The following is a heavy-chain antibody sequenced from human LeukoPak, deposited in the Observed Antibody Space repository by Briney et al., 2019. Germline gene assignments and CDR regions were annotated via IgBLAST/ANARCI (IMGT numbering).Heavy chain of an antibody. V-gene: IGHV3-30*18. CDR3: AKDLGIPYCSGGSCYLGRRPYYYYGMDV. CDR2: ISYDGSNK. D-gene: IGHD2-15*01. J-gene: IGHJ6*02. CDR1: GFTFSSYG. Sequence: GGSLRLSCAASGFTFSSYGMHWVRQAPGKGLEWVAVISYDGSNKYYADSVKGRFTISRDNSKNTLYLQMNSLRAEDTAVYYCAKDLGIPYCSGGSCYLGRRPYYYYGMDVWGQGTTVTVSS.